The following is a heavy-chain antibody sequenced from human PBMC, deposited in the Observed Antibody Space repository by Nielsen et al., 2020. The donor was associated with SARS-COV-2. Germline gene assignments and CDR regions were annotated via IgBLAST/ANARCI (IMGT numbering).Heavy chain of an antibody. CDR2: IWYDGSNK. CDR3: ARGLRRDYFDY. J-gene: IGHJ4*02. Sequence: GGSLRLSCAASRFTFSSYGMHWVRQAPGKGLEWVAIIWYDGSNKYYADSVKGRFTISRDNSKNTLYLQMNSLRAEDTAVYYCARGLRRDYFDYWGQGTLVTVSS. V-gene: IGHV3-33*08. D-gene: IGHD5/OR15-5a*01. CDR1: RFTFSSYG.